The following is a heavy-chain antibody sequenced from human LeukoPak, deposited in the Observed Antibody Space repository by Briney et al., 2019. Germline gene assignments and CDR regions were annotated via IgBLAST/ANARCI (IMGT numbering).Heavy chain of an antibody. D-gene: IGHD3-16*01. CDR2: IGGYTET. Sequence: GGSLSLSCAASGFTFKIYAMSWVRQAPGKGLEWVSTIGGYTETYYADCVKGRFTISRDDSKSTLFLQRRNLRAEDTAVYFCTKDSFDHNGVFDAFDIWGQGTLVTVSS. V-gene: IGHV3-23*01. J-gene: IGHJ3*02. CDR1: GFTFKIYA. CDR3: TKDSFDHNGVFDAFDI.